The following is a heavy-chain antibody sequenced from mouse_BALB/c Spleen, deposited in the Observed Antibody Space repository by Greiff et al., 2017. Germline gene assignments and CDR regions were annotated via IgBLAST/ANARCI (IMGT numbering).Heavy chain of an antibody. V-gene: IGHV2-9*02. Sequence: VQLVESGPGLVAPSQSLSITCTVSGFSLTSYGVHWVRQPPGKGLEWLGVIWAGGSTNYNSALMSRLSISKDNSKSQVFLKMNSLQTDDTAMYYCARDPHYDGYSAWFAYWGQGTLVTVSA. D-gene: IGHD2-3*01. CDR2: IWAGGST. CDR3: ARDPHYDGYSAWFAY. CDR1: GFSLTSYG. J-gene: IGHJ3*01.